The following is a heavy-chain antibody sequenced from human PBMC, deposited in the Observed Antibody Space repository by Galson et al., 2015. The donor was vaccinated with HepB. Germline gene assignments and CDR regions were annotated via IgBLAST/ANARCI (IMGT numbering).Heavy chain of an antibody. CDR3: ARVEWALGYCSSTSCYTFDY. V-gene: IGHV1-2*02. D-gene: IGHD2-2*02. CDR2: INPNSGGT. Sequence: SVKVSCKASGYTFTGYYMHWVRQAPGQGLEWMGWINPNSGGTNYAQKFQGRVTMTRDTSISTAYMELSRLRSDDTAVYYCARVEWALGYCSSTSCYTFDYWGQGTLVTVSS. CDR1: GYTFTGYY. J-gene: IGHJ4*02.